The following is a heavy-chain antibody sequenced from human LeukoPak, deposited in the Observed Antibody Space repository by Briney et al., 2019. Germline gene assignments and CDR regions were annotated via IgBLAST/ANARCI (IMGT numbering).Heavy chain of an antibody. D-gene: IGHD1-26*01. V-gene: IGHV3-66*01. CDR2: IYSGGST. Sequence: PGGSLRLSCAASEFSVGSNYMTWVRQAPGKGLEWVSLIYSGGSTYYADSVKGGFTISRDNSKNTLYLQMNSLRAEDTAVYYCARDMKRSRARWENLGFDPWGQGTLVTVSS. J-gene: IGHJ5*02. CDR3: ARDMKRSRARWENLGFDP. CDR1: EFSVGSNY.